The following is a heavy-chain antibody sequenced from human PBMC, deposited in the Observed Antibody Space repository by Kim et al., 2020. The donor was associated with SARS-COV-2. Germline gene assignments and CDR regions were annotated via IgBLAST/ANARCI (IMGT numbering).Heavy chain of an antibody. Sequence: ASVKVSCKASGYTFTSYYMHWVRQAPGQGLEWMGIINPSGGSKSYAQKFQGRVTMTRDTSTSTVYMELSSLRSEDTAVYYCARERTAAAGYYYYGKDVWGQGTTVTVSS. D-gene: IGHD6-13*01. J-gene: IGHJ6*02. CDR2: INPSGGSK. CDR3: ARERTAAAGYYYYGKDV. CDR1: GYTFTSYY. V-gene: IGHV1-46*01.